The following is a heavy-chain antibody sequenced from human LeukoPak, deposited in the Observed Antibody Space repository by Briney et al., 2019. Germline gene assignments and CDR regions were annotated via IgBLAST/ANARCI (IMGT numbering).Heavy chain of an antibody. D-gene: IGHD4-17*01. V-gene: IGHV7-4-1*02. J-gene: IGHJ4*02. CDR3: AKERNGDYVFDS. CDR1: GYTFTKYV. CDR2: IYTNTGNP. Sequence: GASVNVSCKASGYTFTKYVLNWLRQAPGQGLEWMGRIYTNTGNPTYAQGFTGHFVFSLDTSVNTAFLHITNLQPEDTAVYFCAKERNGDYVFDSWGQGTLVTVSS.